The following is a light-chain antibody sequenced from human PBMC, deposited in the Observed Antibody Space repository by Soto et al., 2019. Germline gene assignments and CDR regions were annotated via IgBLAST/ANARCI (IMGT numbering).Light chain of an antibody. V-gene: IGLV2-23*01. CDR3: CSYASITTWV. CDR2: EGS. J-gene: IGLJ3*02. Sequence: QSVLTQPASVSGSPGQSITISCTGTSNDVGSYNLVSWYQQHPGKAPKVMIYEGSKRPSGVSNRFSGSKSGNTASLTISGLQAEDEADYYCCSYASITTWVLGGGTKVTVL. CDR1: SNDVGSYNL.